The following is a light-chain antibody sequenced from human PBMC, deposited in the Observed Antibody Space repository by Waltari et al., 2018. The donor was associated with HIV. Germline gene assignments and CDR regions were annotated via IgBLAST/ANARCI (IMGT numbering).Light chain of an antibody. V-gene: IGLV1-44*01. CDR2: SNN. J-gene: IGLJ2*01. Sequence: QSVLTQTPSLSGTPGQRVTISCSGGYSNIGSNTVNWYQQFPGTAPRLRIYSNNQRPAGVPDRFSCSKSGTSASLVISELQSQDEADYHCAAWDDSLHGELFGGGTKLTVL. CDR3: AAWDDSLHGEL. CDR1: YSNIGSNT.